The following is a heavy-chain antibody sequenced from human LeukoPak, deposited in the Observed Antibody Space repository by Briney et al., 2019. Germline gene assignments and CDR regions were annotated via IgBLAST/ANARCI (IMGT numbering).Heavy chain of an antibody. Sequence: GGSLRLSCAASGFTFSTCSMNWARQAPGQGLEWVSDISSSSSTMYYADSVKGRFTISRDNAKNSMYLQMNSLRDEDTAVYYCATDRGGYFDLWGQGTLVTVSS. CDR2: ISSSSSTM. CDR1: GFTFSTCS. V-gene: IGHV3-48*02. D-gene: IGHD2-15*01. CDR3: ATDRGGYFDL. J-gene: IGHJ4*02.